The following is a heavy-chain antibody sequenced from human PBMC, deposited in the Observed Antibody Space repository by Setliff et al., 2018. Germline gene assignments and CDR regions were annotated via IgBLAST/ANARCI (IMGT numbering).Heavy chain of an antibody. V-gene: IGHV3-7*01. CDR3: ARDPHFDS. CDR2: IKQDGSEK. J-gene: IGHJ4*02. CDR1: GFTFSSYA. Sequence: ETLSLSCAASGFTFSSYAMSWVRQAPGKGLEWVANIKQDGSEKYYVDSVKGRFSISRDSAKNSLYLQMNSLRAEDTAVYYCARDPHFDSWGQGTLVTVSS.